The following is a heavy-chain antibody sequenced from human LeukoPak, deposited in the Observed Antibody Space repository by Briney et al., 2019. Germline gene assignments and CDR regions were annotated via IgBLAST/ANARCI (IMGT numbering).Heavy chain of an antibody. CDR3: ARDSGGYDSDDY. Sequence: SETLSLTCTVSGGSISGSSYFWGWIRQPPGKGLEWIGSIYYSGSTYYNPSLKSRVTISVDTSKNQFSLKLSSVTAADTAVYYCARDSGGYDSDDYWGQGTLVTVSS. D-gene: IGHD3-16*01. CDR2: IYYSGST. J-gene: IGHJ4*02. V-gene: IGHV4-39*07. CDR1: GGSISGSSYF.